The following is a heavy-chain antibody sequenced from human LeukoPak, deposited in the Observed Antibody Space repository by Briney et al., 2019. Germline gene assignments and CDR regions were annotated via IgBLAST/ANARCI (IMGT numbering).Heavy chain of an antibody. V-gene: IGHV1-18*01. CDR2: ISAYNGNT. CDR1: GYTFTTYG. J-gene: IGHJ4*02. D-gene: IGHD3-22*01. Sequence: ASVKVSCKASGYTFTTYGISWVRQAPGQGLEWMGWISAYNGNTNYAQKLQGRVTMTTDASTSTAYMELRSLRSDDTAVYYCARDRGNYDSSDPLDYWGQGTLVTVSS. CDR3: ARDRGNYDSSDPLDY.